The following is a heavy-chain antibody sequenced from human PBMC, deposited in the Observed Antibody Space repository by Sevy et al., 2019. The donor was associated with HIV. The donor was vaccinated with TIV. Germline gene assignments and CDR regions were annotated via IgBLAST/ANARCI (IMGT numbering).Heavy chain of an antibody. CDR2: IYPDDSET. D-gene: IGHD6-13*01. V-gene: IGHV5-51*01. CDR1: GYSFTSHW. CDR3: ARLSLGPREGVAAATYYFDY. J-gene: IGHJ4*02. Sequence: GESLKISCEGSGYSFTSHWIGWVRHMPGKGLEWMGIIYPDDSETRYSPSFQGQVTISADKSISTAYLQWSSLKASDTAMYYCARLSLGPREGVAAATYYFDYWGQGTLVTVSS.